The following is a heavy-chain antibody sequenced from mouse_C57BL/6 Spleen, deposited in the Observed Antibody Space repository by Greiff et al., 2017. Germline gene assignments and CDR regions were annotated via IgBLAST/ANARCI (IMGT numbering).Heavy chain of an antibody. V-gene: IGHV1-20*01. J-gene: IGHJ2*01. CDR2: INPYNGDT. Sequence: VQLKQSGPELVKPGDSVKISCKASGYSFTGYFMNWVMQSHGKSLEWIGRINPYNGDTFYNQKFKGKATLTVDKSSSTAHMELRSLTSEDSAVYYCSRSDDGSSYFDYWGQGTTLTVSS. CDR3: SRSDDGSSYFDY. D-gene: IGHD2-3*01. CDR1: GYSFTGYF.